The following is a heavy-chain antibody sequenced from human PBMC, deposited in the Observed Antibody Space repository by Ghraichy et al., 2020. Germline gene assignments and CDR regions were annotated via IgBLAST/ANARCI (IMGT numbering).Heavy chain of an antibody. J-gene: IGHJ4*02. CDR1: GGTFSSYA. Sequence: SVKVSCKASGGTFSSYAISWVRQAPGQGLEWMGGIIPIFGTANYAQKFQGRVTITADESTSTAYMELSSLRSEDTAVYYCASSYSGYDAGVLDYWGQGTLVTVSS. V-gene: IGHV1-69*13. D-gene: IGHD5-12*01. CDR2: IIPIFGTA. CDR3: ASSYSGYDAGVLDY.